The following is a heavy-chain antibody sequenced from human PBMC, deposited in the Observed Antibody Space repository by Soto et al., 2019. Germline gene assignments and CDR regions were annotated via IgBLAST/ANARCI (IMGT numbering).Heavy chain of an antibody. Sequence: SQTLSLTCAISGDSVSSISAAWNWIRQSPSRGLEWLGRTYYRSKWYNDYALSVRSRITINPDTSKNHFSLQLNSVTPEDTAIYYCAGAAGSGWYVGAFDIWGQGTVVTVS. CDR1: GDSVSSISAA. V-gene: IGHV6-1*01. CDR2: TYYRSKWYN. D-gene: IGHD6-19*01. CDR3: AGAAGSGWYVGAFDI. J-gene: IGHJ3*02.